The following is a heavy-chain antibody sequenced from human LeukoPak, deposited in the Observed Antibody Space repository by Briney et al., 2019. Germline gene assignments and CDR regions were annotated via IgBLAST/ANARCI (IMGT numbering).Heavy chain of an antibody. Sequence: GGSLRLSCAASGFTFSSYGMTWVRQAPGKGLEWVSYISSSSSTIYYADSVKGRFTISRDNAKNSLYLQLNSLRAEDTAVYYCARGIGSSSWPLALWGQGTLVIVSS. CDR1: GFTFSSYG. V-gene: IGHV3-48*01. J-gene: IGHJ4*02. CDR3: ARGIGSSSWPLAL. CDR2: ISSSSSTI. D-gene: IGHD6-13*01.